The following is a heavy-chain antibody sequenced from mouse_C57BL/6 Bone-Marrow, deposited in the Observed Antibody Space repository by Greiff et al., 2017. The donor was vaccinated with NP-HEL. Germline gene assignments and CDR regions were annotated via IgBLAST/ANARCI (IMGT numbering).Heavy chain of an antibody. CDR1: GFTFSSYG. Sequence: DVKLVESGGDLVKPGGSLKLSCAASGFTFSSYGMSWVRPTPDKRLEWVATISSGGSYTYYPDSVKGRFTISRDNAKNTLYLQMSSLKSEDTAMYYCARRVWYFDVWGTGTTVTVSS. J-gene: IGHJ1*03. CDR3: ARRVWYFDV. V-gene: IGHV5-6*02. CDR2: ISSGGSYT.